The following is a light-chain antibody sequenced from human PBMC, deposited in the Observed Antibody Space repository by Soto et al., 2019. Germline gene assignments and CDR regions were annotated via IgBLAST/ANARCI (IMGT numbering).Light chain of an antibody. V-gene: IGKV1-5*03. CDR1: QTISIW. CDR2: KAS. CDR3: QQYNSYWT. Sequence: DVQMTQSPSTLSASVGDRVTITCRASQTISIWLAWYQQKPGKAPKLLIYKASSLESGVPSRFSGSGSGTEFSLTISSLQPDDFATYYCQQYNSYWTFGQGTKVEIK. J-gene: IGKJ1*01.